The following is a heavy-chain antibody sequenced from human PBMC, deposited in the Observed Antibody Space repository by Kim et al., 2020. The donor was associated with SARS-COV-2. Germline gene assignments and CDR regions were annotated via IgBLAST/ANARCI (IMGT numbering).Heavy chain of an antibody. Sequence: KYDQKLQGRVTMTRDTSISTAYMELGRLRSDDTAVYYCARVERTGDPVDYWGQGTLVTVSS. J-gene: IGHJ4*02. CDR3: ARVERTGDPVDY. D-gene: IGHD7-27*01. V-gene: IGHV1-2*02.